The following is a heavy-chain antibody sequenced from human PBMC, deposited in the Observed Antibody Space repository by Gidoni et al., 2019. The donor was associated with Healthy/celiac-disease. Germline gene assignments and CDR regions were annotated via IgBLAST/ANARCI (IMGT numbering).Heavy chain of an antibody. D-gene: IGHD3-22*01. CDR2: FDPDDGET. CDR1: GYTLTEFS. Sequence: QLQLVQSGAAVKKPVASVKVSRKVSGYTLTEFSMHWVRQAPGQGLEWMGGFDPDDGETIVAQKFQGRVTMTEDTSTDTGYMELSSLRSEDTAVYYCATPATYYYDSSGYGSPLDYWGQGTLVTVSS. CDR3: ATPATYYYDSSGYGSPLDY. V-gene: IGHV1-24*01. J-gene: IGHJ4*02.